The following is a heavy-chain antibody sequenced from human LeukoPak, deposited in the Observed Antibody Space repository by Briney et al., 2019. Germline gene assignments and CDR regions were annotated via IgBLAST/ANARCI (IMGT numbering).Heavy chain of an antibody. CDR2: INPNSGGT. Sequence: ASVKVSCKASGYTFTGYYMHWVRQAPGQGLEWMGRINPNSGGTNYAQKFQGWVTMTRDTSISTAYMELSRLRSDDTAVYYCARDLAYYYDSSGLDYWGQGTLVTVSS. J-gene: IGHJ4*02. D-gene: IGHD3-22*01. CDR1: GYTFTGYY. CDR3: ARDLAYYYDSSGLDY. V-gene: IGHV1-2*04.